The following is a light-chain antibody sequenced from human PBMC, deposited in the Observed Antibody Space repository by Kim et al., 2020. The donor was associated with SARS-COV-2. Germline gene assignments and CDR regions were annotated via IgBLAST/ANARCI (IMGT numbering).Light chain of an antibody. CDR2: GTS. V-gene: IGKV3-20*01. CDR3: QQYDRSPYT. CDR1: QSVASNH. Sequence: EIMLTQSPGTLSLYPGERATLSCRASQSVASNHLAWFQQKPGQAPRLLIYGTSSRATGIPDRFSASESGTDFTLTISRLEPEDFAVYYCQQYDRSPYTFGQGTKLEI. J-gene: IGKJ2*01.